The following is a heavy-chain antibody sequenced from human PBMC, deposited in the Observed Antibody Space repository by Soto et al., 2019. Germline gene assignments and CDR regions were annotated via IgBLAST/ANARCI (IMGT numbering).Heavy chain of an antibody. CDR2: IYHSGST. Sequence: TLSLTCAVSGCSISSGGYSWSWIRQPPGKGLEWIGYIYHSGSTYYNPSLKSRVTISVDRSKNQFSLKLSSVTAADTAVYYCARTLAAAGTGHYYYYGMDVWGQGTTVTVSS. V-gene: IGHV4-30-2*01. CDR3: ARTLAAAGTGHYYYYGMDV. D-gene: IGHD6-13*01. CDR1: GCSISSGGYS. J-gene: IGHJ6*02.